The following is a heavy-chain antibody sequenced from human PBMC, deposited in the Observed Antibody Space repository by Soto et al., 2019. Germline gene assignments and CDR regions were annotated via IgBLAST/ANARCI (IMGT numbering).Heavy chain of an antibody. Sequence: QVQLVQSGAEVKKPGASVKVSCKASGYTFTGYYMHLVRQAPGQGLEWMGWINPNSGGTNYAQKFQGWVTMTRDTSISTAYMELSRLRSDDTAVYYCARQSDDYSNYYYYGMDVWGQGTTVTVSS. D-gene: IGHD4-4*01. J-gene: IGHJ6*02. CDR1: GYTFTGYY. V-gene: IGHV1-2*04. CDR3: ARQSDDYSNYYYYGMDV. CDR2: INPNSGGT.